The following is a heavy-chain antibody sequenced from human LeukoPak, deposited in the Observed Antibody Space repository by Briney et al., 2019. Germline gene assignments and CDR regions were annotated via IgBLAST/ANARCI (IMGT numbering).Heavy chain of an antibody. J-gene: IGHJ4*02. D-gene: IGHD3-22*01. CDR3: AREGYYDSSGYYYTGYFDY. V-gene: IGHV3-21*01. Sequence: PGGSLRLSCAASGFTFTSYGMTWVRQAPGKGLEWVSSISSSSSYIYYSDSVKGRFTISRDNAKNTLYLQMNSLRAEDTAVYYCAREGYYDSSGYYYTGYFDYWGQGTLVTVSS. CDR1: GFTFTSYG. CDR2: ISSSSSYI.